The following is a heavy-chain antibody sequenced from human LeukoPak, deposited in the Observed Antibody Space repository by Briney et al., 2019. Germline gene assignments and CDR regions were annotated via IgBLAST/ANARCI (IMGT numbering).Heavy chain of an antibody. CDR2: IYYSGST. V-gene: IGHV4-39*07. Sequence: SETLSLTCTVSGSSFSSSSYYWGWIRQPPGKGLEWIGSIYYSGSTYYNPSLKSRVTISVDTSKNQFSLKLSSVTAADTAVYYCARASYFDYWGQGTLVTVSS. CDR1: GSSFSSSSYY. CDR3: ARASYFDY. J-gene: IGHJ4*02.